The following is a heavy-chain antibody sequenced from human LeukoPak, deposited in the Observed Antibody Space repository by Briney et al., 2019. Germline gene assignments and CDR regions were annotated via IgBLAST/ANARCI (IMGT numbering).Heavy chain of an antibody. J-gene: IGHJ4*02. V-gene: IGHV3-11*01. D-gene: IGHD6-13*01. CDR2: ISYSGDTI. CDR3: ARLGIITAAGSNDY. Sequence: PGGSLRLSCAASEFTFSDYYMSWIRQAPGKALEWVSYISYSGDTIYYADSVKGRFTVSRDNAKNLLYLQMNSLRAEDTAAYYCARLGIITAAGSNDYWGQGTLVIVSS. CDR1: EFTFSDYY.